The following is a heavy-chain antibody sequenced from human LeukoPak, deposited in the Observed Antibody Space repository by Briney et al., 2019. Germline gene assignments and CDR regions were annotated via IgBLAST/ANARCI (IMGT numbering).Heavy chain of an antibody. CDR1: GGSISSGGYY. CDR2: IYYSGST. V-gene: IGHV4-31*03. Sequence: SSQTLSLTCTVSGGSISSGGYYWSWIRQHPGKGLEWIGYIYYSGSTYYNPSLKSRVTISVDTSKNQFSLKLSSVTAADTAVYYCASLAAAGSYFDYWGQGTLVTVSS. D-gene: IGHD6-13*01. J-gene: IGHJ4*02. CDR3: ASLAAAGSYFDY.